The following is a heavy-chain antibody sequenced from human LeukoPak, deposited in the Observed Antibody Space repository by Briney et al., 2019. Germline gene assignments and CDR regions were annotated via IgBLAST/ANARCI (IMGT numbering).Heavy chain of an antibody. CDR3: ASTTVTATEPGFDY. Sequence: SETLSLTCTVSGGSISSYYWSWIRQPPGKGLEWIGYIYYSGSTNYNPSLKSRVTISVDTSKKQFSLKLSSVTAADTAVYYCASTTVTATEPGFDYWGQGTLVTVSS. J-gene: IGHJ4*02. V-gene: IGHV4-59*01. D-gene: IGHD4-17*01. CDR1: GGSISSYY. CDR2: IYYSGST.